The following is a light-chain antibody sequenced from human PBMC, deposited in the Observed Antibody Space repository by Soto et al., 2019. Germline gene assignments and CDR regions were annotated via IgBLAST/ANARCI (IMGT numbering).Light chain of an antibody. V-gene: IGKV3-20*01. CDR3: QQYGSSPWT. CDR1: QSVSNNF. CDR2: GAS. J-gene: IGKJ1*01. Sequence: EIVLTQSPGTLSLSPGERATLSCRASQSVSNNFLAWYQQKPGQAPRLLIYGASGRATVIPDRFSGSGSGTDFTLTISRLEPEDCAVYYCQQYGSSPWTFGQGTKVEI.